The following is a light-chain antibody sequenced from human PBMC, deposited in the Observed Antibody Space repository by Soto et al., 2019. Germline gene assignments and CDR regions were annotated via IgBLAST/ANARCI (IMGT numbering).Light chain of an antibody. CDR3: QHYNNWPPIT. V-gene: IGKV3-15*01. CDR2: GAS. CDR1: QSVSSN. J-gene: IGKJ5*01. Sequence: EIVMTQSPATLSVSPGERATFSCRASQSVSSNLAWYQQKPGQAPRLLIYGASTRATGIPARFSGSGSGTEFTLTISSLQSEDFAVYYCQHYNNWPPITFGQGTRLESK.